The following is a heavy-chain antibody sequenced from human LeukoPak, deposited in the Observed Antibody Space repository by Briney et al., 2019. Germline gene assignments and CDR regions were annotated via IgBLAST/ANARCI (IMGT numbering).Heavy chain of an antibody. CDR3: ARDSYYGSGRYYYYHMDV. D-gene: IGHD3-10*01. V-gene: IGHV4-59*11. Sequence: SETLSLTCTCSGGSISSHYWSGIRQPPGKGLEGIGYIYYIGSTNYNPSLNSRVTISVDTSENQFSLKPTSVTAADTAVYYCARDSYYGSGRYYYYHMDVWGKGTTVSVSS. CDR2: IYYIGST. CDR1: GGSISSHY. J-gene: IGHJ6*03.